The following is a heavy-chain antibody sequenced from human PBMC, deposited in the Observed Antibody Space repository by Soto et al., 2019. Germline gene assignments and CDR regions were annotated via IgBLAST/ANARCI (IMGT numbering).Heavy chain of an antibody. D-gene: IGHD6-13*01. V-gene: IGHV3-23*01. CDR1: GFTFSNYA. J-gene: IGHJ3*02. CDR2: ISGSGDST. Sequence: PGGSLRLSCAASGFTFSNYAMNWVRQAPGKGLEWVSIISGSGDSTNYADSVRGRFTMTRNTSISTAYMEPSSLRSEDTAVYYCARTSSPDAFDIWGQGTMVTVSS. CDR3: ARTSSPDAFDI.